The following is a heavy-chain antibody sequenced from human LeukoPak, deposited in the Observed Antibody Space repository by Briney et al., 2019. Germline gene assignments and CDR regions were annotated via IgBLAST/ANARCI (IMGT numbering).Heavy chain of an antibody. J-gene: IGHJ4*02. CDR1: GYGFSSCW. CDR2: IYPSDSDT. CDR3: ARASSSCFDY. D-gene: IGHD6-19*01. V-gene: IGHV5-51*01. Sequence: GASLQISCKGSGYGFSSCWIGWGRQLPGKGLDWMVIIYPSDSDTRYSPSFQGQVTISADKSITTAYLQWSSLKASDNAVYYCARASSSCFDYWGQGTLVTVSS.